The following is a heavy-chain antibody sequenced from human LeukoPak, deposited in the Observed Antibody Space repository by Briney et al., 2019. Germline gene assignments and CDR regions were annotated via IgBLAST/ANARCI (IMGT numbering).Heavy chain of an antibody. D-gene: IGHD2-2*01. V-gene: IGHV3-30*02. CDR3: AKPYCSSTSCWNWFDP. Sequence: GSLRLSCAASGFTFSSYGMHWVRQAPGKGLEWVAFIRYDGSNKYYADSVKGRFTISRDNSKNTLYLQMNSLRAEDTAVYYCAKPYCSSTSCWNWFDPWGQGTLVTVSS. CDR1: GFTFSSYG. J-gene: IGHJ5*02. CDR2: IRYDGSNK.